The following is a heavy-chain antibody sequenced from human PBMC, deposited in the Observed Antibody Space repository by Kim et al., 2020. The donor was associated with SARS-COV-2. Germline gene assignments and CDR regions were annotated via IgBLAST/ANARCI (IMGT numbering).Heavy chain of an antibody. V-gene: IGHV6-1*01. Sequence: SQTLSLTCAISGDSVSSNSAAWNWIRQSPSRGLEWLGRTYYRSKWYNDYAVSVKSRITINPDTSKNQFSMQLNSVTPEDTAVYYCAREEGQLWFGELLRGYAFDIWGQGTMVTVSS. D-gene: IGHD3-10*01. J-gene: IGHJ3*02. CDR1: GDSVSSNSAA. CDR2: TYYRSKWYN. CDR3: AREEGQLWFGELLRGYAFDI.